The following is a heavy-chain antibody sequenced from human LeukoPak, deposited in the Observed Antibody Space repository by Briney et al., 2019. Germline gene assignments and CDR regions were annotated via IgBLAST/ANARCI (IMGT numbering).Heavy chain of an antibody. D-gene: IGHD5-12*01. J-gene: IGHJ4*02. CDR2: ISSKGGST. CDR1: GFTFSSYA. Sequence: GGFLRLSCAASGFTFSSYAMHWVRQAPGKGLEYVSAISSKGGSTYYANSVKGRFTISRDNSKNTLYLQMGSLRAEDMAVYYCARAGGYSGYHDYWGQGTLVTASS. CDR3: ARAGGYSGYHDY. V-gene: IGHV3-64*01.